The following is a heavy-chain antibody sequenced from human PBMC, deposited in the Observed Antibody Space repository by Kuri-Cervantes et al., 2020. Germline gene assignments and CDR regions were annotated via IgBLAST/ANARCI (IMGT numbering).Heavy chain of an antibody. CDR2: ISYDGSNK. D-gene: IGHD1-26*01. V-gene: IGHV3-30-3*01. Sequence: GESLKISCAASGFTFSSYAMHWVRQAPGKGLEWVAVISYDGSNKYYADSVKGRFTISRDNSKNTLYLQMNSLRAEDTAVYYCAKDLSLWDLGYFDYWGQGTLVTVSS. J-gene: IGHJ4*02. CDR1: GFTFSSYA. CDR3: AKDLSLWDLGYFDY.